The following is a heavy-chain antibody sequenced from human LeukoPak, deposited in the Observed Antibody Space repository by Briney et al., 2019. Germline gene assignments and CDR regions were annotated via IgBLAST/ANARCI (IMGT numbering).Heavy chain of an antibody. D-gene: IGHD3-22*01. CDR3: ARRSDCYDSSGYRRWVFDY. J-gene: IGHJ4*02. V-gene: IGHV5-51*01. CDR1: GYSFTSYW. CDR2: IYPGDSDT. Sequence: GESLKISCKGSGYSFTSYWIGWVRQMPGKGLEWMGIIYPGDSDTRYSPSFQGQVTISADKSISTAYLQWSSLKASDTAMYYCARRSDCYDSSGYRRWVFDYWGQGTLVTVSS.